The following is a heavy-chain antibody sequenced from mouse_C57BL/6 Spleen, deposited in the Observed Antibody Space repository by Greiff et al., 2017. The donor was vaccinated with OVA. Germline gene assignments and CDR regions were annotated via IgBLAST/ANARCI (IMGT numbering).Heavy chain of an antibody. J-gene: IGHJ4*01. Sequence: VQLQQSGAELVRPGASVTLSCKASGYTFTDYEMHWVKQTPVHGLEWIGAIAPETGGTAYNQKFKGKAILTADKSSSTAYMELRSLTSEDSAVYYCTRPLRLRDYYAMDYWGQGTSVTVSS. CDR1: GYTFTDYE. D-gene: IGHD3-2*02. CDR3: TRPLRLRDYYAMDY. V-gene: IGHV1-15*01. CDR2: IAPETGGT.